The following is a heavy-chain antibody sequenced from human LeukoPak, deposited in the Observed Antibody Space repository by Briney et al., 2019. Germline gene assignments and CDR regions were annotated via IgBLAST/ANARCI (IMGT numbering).Heavy chain of an antibody. D-gene: IGHD5-12*01. Sequence: GGSLRLSCAASGFTFSSYAMSWVRQAPGKGLEWVSATSGSGGSTYYADSVKGRFTISRDNSKNTLYLQMNSLRAEDTAVYYCAKVSSGYDYYFDYWGQGTLVTVSS. CDR1: GFTFSSYA. CDR3: AKVSSGYDYYFDY. V-gene: IGHV3-23*01. CDR2: TSGSGGST. J-gene: IGHJ4*02.